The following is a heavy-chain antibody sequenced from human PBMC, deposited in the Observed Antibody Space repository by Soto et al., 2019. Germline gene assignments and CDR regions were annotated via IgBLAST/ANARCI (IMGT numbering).Heavy chain of an antibody. J-gene: IGHJ4*02. V-gene: IGHV3-74*01. CDR1: GFTFSSYW. CDR3: AIRASYYDSSGYFDY. Sequence: EVQLVESGGGLVQPGGSLRLSCAASGFTFSSYWMHWVRQAPGTGLVWVSRINSDGSSTSYADSVKGRFTISRDNAKNTLYLQMNSLRAEDTAVYYCAIRASYYDSSGYFDYWGQGTLVTVSS. CDR2: INSDGSST. D-gene: IGHD3-22*01.